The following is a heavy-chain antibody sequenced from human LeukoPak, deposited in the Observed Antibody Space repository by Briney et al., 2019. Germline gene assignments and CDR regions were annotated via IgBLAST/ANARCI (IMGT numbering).Heavy chain of an antibody. J-gene: IGHJ5*02. CDR3: ARGAGVYYYDSSGYYST. V-gene: IGHV1-46*01. D-gene: IGHD3-22*01. CDR1: GYTFTSYY. CDR2: INPSGGST. Sequence: ASVTVSFKASGYTFTSYYMHWVRQAPGQGLEWMGIINPSGGSTSYAQKFQGRVTMTRDTSTSTVYMELSSLRSEDTAVYYCARGAGVYYYDSSGYYSTWGQGTLVTVSS.